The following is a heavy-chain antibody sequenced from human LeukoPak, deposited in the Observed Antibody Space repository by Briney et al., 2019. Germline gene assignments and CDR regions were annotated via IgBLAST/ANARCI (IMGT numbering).Heavy chain of an antibody. V-gene: IGHV5-51*01. Sequence: GESLKISCKASGYSFTYYWIGWVRQMPGKGLEWMGMINPGDTNIAYSPSFQGQVTISADRSISTAYLQWSSLKASDTAMYYCARPRRAERDEDFWGQGTLVTVSS. J-gene: IGHJ4*02. D-gene: IGHD1-1*01. CDR3: ARPRRAERDEDF. CDR1: GYSFTYYW. CDR2: INPGDTNI.